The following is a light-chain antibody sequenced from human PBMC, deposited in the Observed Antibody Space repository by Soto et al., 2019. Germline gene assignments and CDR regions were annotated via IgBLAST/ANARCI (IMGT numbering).Light chain of an antibody. CDR3: QQYGSSPMYT. Sequence: EIVLTQSPGTLSLSPGERATLSCRASQSVSSSYLAWYQQKPGQAPRLVIHGASTRATGIPDRFCGSGSGTDFTLTISRLEPEDFAVYYCQQYGSSPMYTFGQGTKLEIK. V-gene: IGKV3-20*01. CDR1: QSVSSSY. J-gene: IGKJ2*01. CDR2: GAS.